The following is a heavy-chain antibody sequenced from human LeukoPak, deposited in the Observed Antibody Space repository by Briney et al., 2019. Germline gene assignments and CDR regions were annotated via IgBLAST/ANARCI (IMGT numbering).Heavy chain of an antibody. D-gene: IGHD2-2*01. CDR2: IYYSGST. CDR1: GGSISSSSYY. V-gene: IGHV4-39*01. CDR3: ARQGLSGYCSSTSCPVPFDY. J-gene: IGHJ4*02. Sequence: SETLSLTCTVSGGSISSSSYYWGWIRQPPGKGLKWIGSIYYSGSTYYNPSLKSRVTISVDTSKNQFSLKLSSVTAADTAVYYCARQGLSGYCSSTSCPVPFDYWGQGTLVTVSS.